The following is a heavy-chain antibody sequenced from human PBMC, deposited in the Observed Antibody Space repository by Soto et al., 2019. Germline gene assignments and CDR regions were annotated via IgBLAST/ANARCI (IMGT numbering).Heavy chain of an antibody. Sequence: ALVKVSCKASGYTFTSYYMHWVRQAPGQGLEWMGIINPSGGSTSYAQKFQGRVTMTRDTSTSTVYMELSSLRSEDTAVYYCARDLAAVSTGTTYGYWGQGTLVTVSS. CDR1: GYTFTSYY. D-gene: IGHD1-1*01. J-gene: IGHJ4*02. V-gene: IGHV1-46*01. CDR2: INPSGGST. CDR3: ARDLAAVSTGTTYGY.